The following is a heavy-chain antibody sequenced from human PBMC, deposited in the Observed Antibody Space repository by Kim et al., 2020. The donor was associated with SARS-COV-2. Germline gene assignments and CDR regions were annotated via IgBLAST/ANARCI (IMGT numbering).Heavy chain of an antibody. J-gene: IGHJ3*02. V-gene: IGHV3-30*04. CDR1: GFTFSSYA. CDR2: ISYDGSNK. D-gene: IGHD6-13*01. Sequence: GGSLRLSCAASGFTFSSYAMHWVRQAPGKGLEWVAVISYDGSNKYYADSVKGRFTISRDNSKNTLYLQMNSLRAEDTAVYYCARAAAGNDAFDIWGQGTMVTVSS. CDR3: ARAAAGNDAFDI.